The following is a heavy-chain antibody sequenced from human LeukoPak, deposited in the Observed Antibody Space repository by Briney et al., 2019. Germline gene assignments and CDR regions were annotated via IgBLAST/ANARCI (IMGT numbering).Heavy chain of an antibody. Sequence: PSETLSLTCAVYGGSFSGYYWSWIRQPPGKGLEWIGEINHSGSTNYNPSLKSRVTISVDTSKNQFSLKLTSVTASDTAVYYCARVRADYDYCFDFWGQGTLVTVSS. CDR3: ARVRADYDYCFDF. D-gene: IGHD4-17*01. CDR1: GGSFSGYY. J-gene: IGHJ4*02. V-gene: IGHV4-34*01. CDR2: INHSGST.